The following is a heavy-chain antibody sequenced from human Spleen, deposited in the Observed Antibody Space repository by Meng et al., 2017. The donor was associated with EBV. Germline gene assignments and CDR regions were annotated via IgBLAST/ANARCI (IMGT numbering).Heavy chain of an antibody. CDR1: GGPLNIYA. V-gene: IGHV1-69*06. J-gene: IGHJ4*02. D-gene: IGHD1-7*01. Sequence: QVQVGESGAGVRKPGSSVKVSCKASGGPLNIYAISWVRQAPGQGLEWLGGITPLFGTSKYAQRFQDRVSITADKSTNSVYLELTSLRSDDTAVYYCAREGGNLQFESWGQGSLVTVSS. CDR3: AREGGNLQFES. CDR2: ITPLFGTS.